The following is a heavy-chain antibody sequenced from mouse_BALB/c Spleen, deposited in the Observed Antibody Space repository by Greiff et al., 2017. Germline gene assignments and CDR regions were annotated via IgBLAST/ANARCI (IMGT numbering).Heavy chain of an antibody. CDR2: ISSGSSTI. V-gene: IGHV5-17*02. CDR3: ESALRGYAMDY. J-gene: IGHJ4*01. D-gene: IGHD2-4*01. Sequence: DVHLVESGGGLVQPGGSRKLSCAASGFTFSSFGMHWVRQAPEKGLEWVAYISSGSSTIYYADTVKGQCTISRDNPKNTLFLQMTSLRSEDAAMYYCESALRGYAMDYWGQGTSVTVSS. CDR1: GFTFSSFG.